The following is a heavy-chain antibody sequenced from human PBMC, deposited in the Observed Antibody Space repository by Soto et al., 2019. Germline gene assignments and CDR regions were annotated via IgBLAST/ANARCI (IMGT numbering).Heavy chain of an antibody. D-gene: IGHD3-9*01. CDR2: ISGFNGNR. J-gene: IGHJ6*02. Sequence: QVQLVQSGAEVKKPGASVKVSCKASGYTFTSYGISWVRQAPGQGLEWMGWISGFNGNRNYAESLQGRVTMTTDTSTSTAYMDLRSLRSDDTAVYYCAREGDLYDFLTGYYNIDYYGMDVWGQGTTVTVSS. CDR1: GYTFTSYG. V-gene: IGHV1-18*01. CDR3: AREGDLYDFLTGYYNIDYYGMDV.